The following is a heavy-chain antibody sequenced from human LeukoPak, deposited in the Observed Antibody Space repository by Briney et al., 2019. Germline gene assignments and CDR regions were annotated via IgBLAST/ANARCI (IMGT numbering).Heavy chain of an antibody. V-gene: IGHV3-64*01. CDR2: INSNGRST. Sequence: GGSLRLSCAASGFPFSGYAMQWVRQAPGKGGEYVSAINSNGRSTFYANSVKGRFTISRDNSKNTLYLQMGSLRAEDLAVYYCARDMTGNYYDAWGQGTLVTVSS. D-gene: IGHD3-22*01. CDR1: GFPFSGYA. CDR3: ARDMTGNYYDA. J-gene: IGHJ4*02.